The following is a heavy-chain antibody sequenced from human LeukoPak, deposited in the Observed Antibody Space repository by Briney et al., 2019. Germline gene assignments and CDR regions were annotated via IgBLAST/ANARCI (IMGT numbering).Heavy chain of an antibody. V-gene: IGHV4-31*03. J-gene: IGHJ4*02. CDR2: IYYSGNT. CDR3: ATRRWLQFDY. CDR1: GGSINSGGYY. Sequence: SETLSLTCTVSGGSINSGGYYWSWIRQHPGKGLEWVGYIYYSGNTYYNPSLKSRITTSLDTSKNQFSLRLGSVTAADTAVYYCATRRWLQFDYWGQGTLVTVSS. D-gene: IGHD5-24*01.